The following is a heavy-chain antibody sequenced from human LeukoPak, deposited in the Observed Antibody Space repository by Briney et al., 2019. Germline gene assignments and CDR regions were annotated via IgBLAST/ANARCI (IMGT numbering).Heavy chain of an antibody. Sequence: GGSLRLSCAVSGFTFSNYAMTWVRQAPGKGREWVSGISGTGGTTDYADSVKGRLTISRYNSKNTLHLQINSRRSEDRAVGYCARTASGATRGWFHPWPQGPLLPLPS. D-gene: IGHD4/OR15-4a*01. CDR2: ISGTGGTT. CDR3: ARTASGATRGWFHP. V-gene: IGHV3-23*01. CDR1: GFTFSNYA. J-gene: IGHJ5*02.